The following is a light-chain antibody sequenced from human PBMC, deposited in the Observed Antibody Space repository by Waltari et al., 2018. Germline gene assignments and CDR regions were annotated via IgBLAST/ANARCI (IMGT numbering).Light chain of an antibody. V-gene: IGLV3-21*01. J-gene: IGLJ2*01. CDR3: QLWESGSDRVV. CDR1: SSGGKS. Sequence: SYVLTQPPSVSVAPGKAARITCGGNSSGGKSVHWYQQKPGQAPVLVIYYDSDRPSGIPERISGSKSGNTATLTISRVEAGDEAAYYCQLWESGSDRVVFGGGTKLTVL. CDR2: YDS.